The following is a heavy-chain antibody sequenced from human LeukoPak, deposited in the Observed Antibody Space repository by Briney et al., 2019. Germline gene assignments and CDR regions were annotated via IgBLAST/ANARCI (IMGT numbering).Heavy chain of an antibody. CDR3: ARDMDSGPDFFDY. D-gene: IGHD1-26*01. J-gene: IGHJ4*02. CDR2: ISPHSGGT. V-gene: IGHV1-2*02. Sequence: ASVKVSCKASGGTFSSYAISWVRQAPGQGLEWMGWISPHSGGTDHAQKFQGRVTMTRDTSISTAYMELSRLRSDDTAVYYCARDMDSGPDFFDYWGLGTLVTVSS. CDR1: GGTFSSYA.